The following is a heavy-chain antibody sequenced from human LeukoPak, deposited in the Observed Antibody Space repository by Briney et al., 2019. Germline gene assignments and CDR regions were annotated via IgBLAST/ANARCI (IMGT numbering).Heavy chain of an antibody. CDR1: GGSISNRTYY. J-gene: IGHJ5*02. CDR3: ARHSSVTTYPFDP. Sequence: SETLSLTCPGSGGSISNRTYYWGGIRQPPGKGLEGSGSIYYSGTTYYNPSLKSRVPISVAPSKTQFSLNLTSVTAADPAVYYCARHSSVTTYPFDPWGQGTLVTVSS. D-gene: IGHD4-17*01. V-gene: IGHV4-39*01. CDR2: IYYSGTT.